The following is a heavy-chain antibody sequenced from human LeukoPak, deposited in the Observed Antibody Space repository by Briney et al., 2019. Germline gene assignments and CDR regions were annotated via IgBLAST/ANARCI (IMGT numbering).Heavy chain of an antibody. V-gene: IGHV3-48*01. CDR1: GFTFSYYA. CDR2: IGVGSSTM. D-gene: IGHD1-1*01. J-gene: IGHJ6*03. CDR3: AKGRFWNDIGDNYYYMDV. Sequence: PGGSLRLSCAASGFTFSYYAMNWVRQAPGKGLEWVSYIGVGSSTMYYADSVKGRFSISRDDAKNSVYLQLNSLRAEDTALYYCAKGRFWNDIGDNYYYMDVWGKGTTVTVSS.